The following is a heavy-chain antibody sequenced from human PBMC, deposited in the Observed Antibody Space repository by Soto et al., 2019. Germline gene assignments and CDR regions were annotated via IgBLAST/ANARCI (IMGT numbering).Heavy chain of an antibody. Sequence: QVQLVQSGAEVKKPGASVKVSCKASGYTFTSYGISWVRQAPGQGLEWMGWISAYNGNTNYAQKLQGRVTMTTDTATGTAHIELRSRRSDGTAVYYCARGDPPSEESGSYYPFDDWGQGTLVTVSS. J-gene: IGHJ4*02. D-gene: IGHD1-26*01. CDR2: ISAYNGNT. CDR3: ARGDPPSEESGSYYPFDD. V-gene: IGHV1-18*01. CDR1: GYTFTSYG.